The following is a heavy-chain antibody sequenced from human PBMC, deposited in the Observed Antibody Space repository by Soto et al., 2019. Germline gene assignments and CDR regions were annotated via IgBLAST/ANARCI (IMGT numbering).Heavy chain of an antibody. CDR3: ARDTSQRYYYDSSGTVGAFDI. D-gene: IGHD3-22*01. J-gene: IGHJ3*02. CDR1: GYSISSGCY. V-gene: IGHV4-38-2*02. Sequence: SETLSLTCAVSGYSISSGCYWGWIRQPPGKGLEWIGSIYHSGSTYYNPSLKSRVTISVDTSKNQFSLKLSSVTAPDTAVYYCARDTSQRYYYDSSGTVGAFDIWGQGTMVTVSS. CDR2: IYHSGST.